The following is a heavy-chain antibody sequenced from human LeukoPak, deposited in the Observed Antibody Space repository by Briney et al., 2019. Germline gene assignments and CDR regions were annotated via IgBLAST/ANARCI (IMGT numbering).Heavy chain of an antibody. Sequence: PGGSRRLSCAVSGFTFSSYSMNWVRHAPGKGLEWVSSISSSSSYIYYTDSVKGRFTISRDNAKISRYLQMNSLRAEDTAVYYCARGGSGRAVAGTGGDGYFDYWGQGTLVTVSS. D-gene: IGHD6-19*01. CDR3: ARGGSGRAVAGTGGDGYFDY. J-gene: IGHJ4*02. V-gene: IGHV3-21*01. CDR2: ISSSSSYI. CDR1: GFTFSSYS.